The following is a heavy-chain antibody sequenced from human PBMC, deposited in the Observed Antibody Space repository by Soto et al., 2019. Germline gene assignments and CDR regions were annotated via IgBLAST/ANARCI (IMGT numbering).Heavy chain of an antibody. CDR2: TDPSDSYT. V-gene: IGHV5-10-1*01. J-gene: IGHJ5*02. Sequence: GASVNGCCKCSGYSFTCYCTSWVRKMPGKGLEWMGRTDPSDSYTNYSPSFQGHVTISADKSISTAYLQWSSLKASDTAMYYCAGVVEPYNWFDPWGQGTLVTVSS. D-gene: IGHD2-15*01. CDR1: GYSFTCYC. CDR3: AGVVEPYNWFDP.